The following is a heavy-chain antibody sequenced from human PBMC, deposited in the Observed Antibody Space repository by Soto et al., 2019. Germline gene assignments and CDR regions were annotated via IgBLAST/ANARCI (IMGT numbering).Heavy chain of an antibody. CDR1: GFTFSSYS. Sequence: GGSLRLSCAASGFTFSSYSMNWVRQAPGKGLEWVSSISSSSSYIYYADSVKGRFTISRDNAKNSLYLQMNSLRAEDTAVYYCARYGDSADFFDYWGQGTLVTVSS. J-gene: IGHJ4*02. V-gene: IGHV3-21*01. CDR3: ARYGDSADFFDY. D-gene: IGHD4-17*01. CDR2: ISSSSSYI.